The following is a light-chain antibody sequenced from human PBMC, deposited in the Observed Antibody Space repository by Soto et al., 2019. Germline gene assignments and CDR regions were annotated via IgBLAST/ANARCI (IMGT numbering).Light chain of an antibody. V-gene: IGLV2-11*01. CDR2: DVS. CDR3: SSDAGSGIYV. Sequence: QSVLTQPRSVSGSPGQSVTISCTGTSSDVGTYNYVSWYQQHPGKAPKVMIYDVSKRPSGVPDRFSGSKSGNTASLTVSGLQAEDDADYYCSSDAGSGIYVFGTGTKVTVL. CDR1: SSDVGTYNY. J-gene: IGLJ1*01.